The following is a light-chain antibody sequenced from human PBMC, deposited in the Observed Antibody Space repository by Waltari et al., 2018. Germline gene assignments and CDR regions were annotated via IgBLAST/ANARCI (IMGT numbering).Light chain of an antibody. J-gene: IGKJ1*01. V-gene: IGKV1-5*03. Sequence: DIQVTQSPSTLSASVGARVTITCRASQSIVVWLAWYQQKPGKVPRLLIYKASYLESGVPSRFSGSASGTAFTPTISSLQADDVATYYCLQYNSYPWTFGQGTTVEIK. CDR1: QSIVVW. CDR3: LQYNSYPWT. CDR2: KAS.